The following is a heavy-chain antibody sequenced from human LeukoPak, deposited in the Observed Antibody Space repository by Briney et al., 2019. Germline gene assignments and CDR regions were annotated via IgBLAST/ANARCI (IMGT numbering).Heavy chain of an antibody. CDR1: GFTFDDYA. D-gene: IGHD2-2*02. J-gene: IGHJ6*02. Sequence: PGGSLRLSCAASGFTFDDYAMHWVRHAPGKGLEWVSGISWNSGSIGYADSVKGRFTISRDNAKNSLYLQMNSLRAEDTALYYCAKSGYCSSTSCYTRGIYYYYGMDVWGQGTTVTVSS. CDR3: AKSGYCSSTSCYTRGIYYYYGMDV. V-gene: IGHV3-9*01. CDR2: ISWNSGSI.